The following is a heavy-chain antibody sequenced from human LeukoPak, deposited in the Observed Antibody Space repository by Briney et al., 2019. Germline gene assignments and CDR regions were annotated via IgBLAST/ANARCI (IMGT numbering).Heavy chain of an antibody. CDR2: IYYSWCT. CDR3: ARAGYCSSTSCQWVPLV. V-gene: IGHV4-61*01. Sequence: SETLSLPCTVSGDSVNSGTYHWTWIPQPPGKGLEWIGYIYYSWCTNYNRSLKSRVTISVDTSKNQFSLKLNSVTAADTAVYYCARAGYCSSTSCQWVPLVWGQGTTVTVSS. D-gene: IGHD2-2*03. CDR1: GDSVNSGTYH. J-gene: IGHJ6*02.